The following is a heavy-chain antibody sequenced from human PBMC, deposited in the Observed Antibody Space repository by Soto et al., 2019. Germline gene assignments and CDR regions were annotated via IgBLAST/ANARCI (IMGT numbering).Heavy chain of an antibody. D-gene: IGHD2-2*01. V-gene: IGHV3-23*01. CDR1: GFTFSSYA. CDR2: ISGSGGST. J-gene: IGHJ4*02. Sequence: GGSLRLSCAASGFTFSSYAMSWVRQAPGKGLEWVSAISGSGGSTYYADSVKGRFTISRDNSKNTLYLQMNSRRAEDTAVYYCAKGRNIVVVPAADSDYWGQGTLVTVSS. CDR3: AKGRNIVVVPAADSDY.